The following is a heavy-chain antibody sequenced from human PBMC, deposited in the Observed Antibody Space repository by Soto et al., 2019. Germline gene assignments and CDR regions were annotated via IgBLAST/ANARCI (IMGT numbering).Heavy chain of an antibody. D-gene: IGHD2-21*01. CDR2: ISYDGSNK. V-gene: IGHV3-30-3*01. Sequence: QVQLVESGGGVVQPGRSLRLSCAASGFTFSIYAMHWVRQAPGKGLEWVAVISYDGSNKYYADSVKGRFTISRDNSKNTGYLKMNSLRAEDSAVYYCAREYSDGWFDPWGQGTLVTVSS. J-gene: IGHJ5*02. CDR1: GFTFSIYA. CDR3: AREYSDGWFDP.